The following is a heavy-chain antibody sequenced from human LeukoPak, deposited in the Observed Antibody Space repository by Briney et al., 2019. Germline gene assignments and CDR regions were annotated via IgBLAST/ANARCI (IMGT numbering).Heavy chain of an antibody. Sequence: ASVKVSCKASGYTFTSYGISWVRQAPGQGLEWMGWISAYNGNTNYAQKLQGRVTITTGTSTSTAYMELRSLRSDDTAVYYCARGEAYGDPLDCWGQGTLVTVSS. J-gene: IGHJ4*02. CDR1: GYTFTSYG. V-gene: IGHV1-18*01. CDR2: ISAYNGNT. D-gene: IGHD4-17*01. CDR3: ARGEAYGDPLDC.